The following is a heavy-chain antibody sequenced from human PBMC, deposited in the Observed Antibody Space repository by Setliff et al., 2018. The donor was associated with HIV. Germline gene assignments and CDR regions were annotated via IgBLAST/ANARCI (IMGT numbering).Heavy chain of an antibody. CDR2: INHSGST. D-gene: IGHD1-1*01. CDR1: GGSFSGYY. J-gene: IGHJ4*02. Sequence: SETLSLTCAVYGGSFSGYYWSWIRQPPGKGLEWIGEINHSGSTNHNPSLKSRVAISVDTSKNQFSLRVSSVTATDTAVYLCARGGGVAVTTTGGTASFDYWGQGTLVTVSS. CDR3: ARGGGVAVTTTGGTASFDY. V-gene: IGHV4-34*01.